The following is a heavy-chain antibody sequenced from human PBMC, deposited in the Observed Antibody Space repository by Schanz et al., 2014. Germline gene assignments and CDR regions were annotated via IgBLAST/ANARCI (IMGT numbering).Heavy chain of an antibody. V-gene: IGHV4-61*02. Sequence: QVQLQESGPGLVKPSQTLPLTCTVSGGSIRSGTYYWSWIRQPAGKPLEWVGRVFPNGITNYNPPLKSRVPIPLDTSNNQFSLTLTSLTAADTAVYYCARDTTWRLDLWGRGTLVTVSS. CDR3: ARDTTWRLDL. CDR2: VFPNGIT. D-gene: IGHD1-1*01. J-gene: IGHJ2*01. CDR1: GGSIRSGTYY.